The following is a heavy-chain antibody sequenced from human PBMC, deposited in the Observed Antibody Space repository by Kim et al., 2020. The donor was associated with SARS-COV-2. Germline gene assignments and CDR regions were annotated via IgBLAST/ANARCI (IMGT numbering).Heavy chain of an antibody. CDR3: ARGRPPNLSSGWYAWGSYFDY. CDR2: TYYRSKWYN. Sequence: SQTLSLTCAISGDSVSSNSAAWNWIRQSPSRGLEWLGRTYYRSKWYNDYAVSVKSRITINPDTSKNQFSLQLNSVTPEDTAVYYCARGRPPNLSSGWYAWGSYFDYWGQGTLVTVSS. D-gene: IGHD6-19*01. CDR1: GDSVSSNSAA. J-gene: IGHJ4*02. V-gene: IGHV6-1*01.